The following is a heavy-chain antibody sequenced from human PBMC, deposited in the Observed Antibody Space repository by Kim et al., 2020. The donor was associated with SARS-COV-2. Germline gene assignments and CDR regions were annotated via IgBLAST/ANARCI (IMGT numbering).Heavy chain of an antibody. CDR3: ARVRYSHFDY. V-gene: IGHV4-30-2*05. D-gene: IGHD5-18*01. Sequence: TDYTPSLKSRVTISEETSKNQFSQNLSSVTAADTAGYCCARVRYSHFDYWGQRTLVTVSS. J-gene: IGHJ4*02. CDR2: T.